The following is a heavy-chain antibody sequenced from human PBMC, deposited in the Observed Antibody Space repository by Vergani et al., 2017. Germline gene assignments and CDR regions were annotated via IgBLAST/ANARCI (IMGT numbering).Heavy chain of an antibody. J-gene: IGHJ6*02. Sequence: QVQLQQWGAGLLKPSETLSLTCAVYGGSFSGYYWSWIRQPPGXGLEWIGEINHSGSTNYNPSLKSRVTISVDTSKNQFSLKLSSVTAADTAVYYCARDRGPAKWDDSSGYPLYYGMDVWGQGTTVTVSS. V-gene: IGHV4-34*01. CDR3: ARDRGPAKWDDSSGYPLYYGMDV. CDR1: GGSFSGYY. CDR2: INHSGST. D-gene: IGHD3-22*01.